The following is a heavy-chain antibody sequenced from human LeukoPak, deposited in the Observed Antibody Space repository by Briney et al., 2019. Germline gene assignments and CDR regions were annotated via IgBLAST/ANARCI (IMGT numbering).Heavy chain of an antibody. J-gene: IGHJ5*02. CDR1: GFTFSSYT. CDR3: VKGLYYDILTGYYAAP. D-gene: IGHD3-9*01. V-gene: IGHV3-64D*06. CDR2: ISSSGGST. Sequence: GGSLRLSCSASGFTFSSYTMHWVRQAPGKGLEYVSAISSSGGSTYYADSVKGRFTISRDNSKNTLYLQMSSLRAEDTAVYYCVKGLYYDILTGYYAAPWGQGTLVTVSS.